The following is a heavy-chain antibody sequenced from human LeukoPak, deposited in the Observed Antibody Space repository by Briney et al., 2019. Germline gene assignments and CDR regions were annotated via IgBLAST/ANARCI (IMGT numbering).Heavy chain of an antibody. J-gene: IGHJ4*02. CDR2: IYSSGNT. Sequence: SETLSLTCTVSGGSISNYYWSWIRQPPGKGLEWIGYIYSSGNTNYNPSLKSRVTISVDTSRNQFSLKLSSVTAADTAVYYCARDYGGKFDYWGQGTLVTVSS. CDR1: GGSISNYY. CDR3: ARDYGGKFDY. D-gene: IGHD4-23*01. V-gene: IGHV4-59*01.